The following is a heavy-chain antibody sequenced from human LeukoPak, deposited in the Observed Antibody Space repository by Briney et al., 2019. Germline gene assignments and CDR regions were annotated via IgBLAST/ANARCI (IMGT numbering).Heavy chain of an antibody. CDR1: GGSISSSSYY. CDR3: ARLLAAAADY. Sequence: RPSETLSLTCTVSGGSISSSSYYSGWIRQPPWKGLEWIVSIYYSGSTYSTRSPKSRVTISVDTSKNQFSLKLSSVTAADTAVYYCARLLAAAADYWGQGTLVTVSS. V-gene: IGHV4-39*01. J-gene: IGHJ4*02. D-gene: IGHD6-13*01. CDR2: IYYSGST.